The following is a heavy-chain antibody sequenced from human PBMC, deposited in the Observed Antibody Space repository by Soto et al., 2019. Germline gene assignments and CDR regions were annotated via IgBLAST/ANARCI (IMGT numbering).Heavy chain of an antibody. CDR2: VSSSGSYR. CDR1: GFSFSSYC. D-gene: IGHD3-16*01. V-gene: IGHV3-21*01. Sequence: GGSLRLSXAVSGFSFSSYCMNWIRQAPGKGLEWVSYVSSSGSYRYNADSVKGRFTIARATTKNSLYLQLNRLRAEDPAVYYCARAWGPSNWFDPWGQGTLVTVSS. CDR3: ARAWGPSNWFDP. J-gene: IGHJ5*02.